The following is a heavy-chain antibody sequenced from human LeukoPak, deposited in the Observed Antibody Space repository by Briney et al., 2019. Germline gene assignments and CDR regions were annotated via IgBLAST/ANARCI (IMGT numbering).Heavy chain of an antibody. CDR2: VYYTGST. Sequence: SETLSLTCTVSGGSITITSYYWVWIRQTPGNGLDWIGSVYYTGSTLYNVSLKSRVTISVDPSKNQFSLNLNSVTASDTAVYYCARQSDYYGSGTEGYFDYWGQGTLVTVSS. D-gene: IGHD3-10*01. V-gene: IGHV4-39*01. J-gene: IGHJ4*02. CDR1: GGSITITSYY. CDR3: ARQSDYYGSGTEGYFDY.